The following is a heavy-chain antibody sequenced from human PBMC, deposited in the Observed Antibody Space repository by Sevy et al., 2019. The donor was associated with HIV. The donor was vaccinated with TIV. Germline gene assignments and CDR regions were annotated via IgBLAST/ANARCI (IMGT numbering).Heavy chain of an antibody. J-gene: IGHJ4*02. CDR3: ARDLGPYSSGWTDY. D-gene: IGHD6-19*01. CDR1: GFTFSSYS. Sequence: GGSLRLSCAASGFTFSSYSMNWVRQAPGKGLEWVSYISSSTSIIYYADSVKGRFTISRDNAKNSLYLQMNSLRDEDTAVYYCARDLGPYSSGWTDYWGQGTLVIVSS. CDR2: ISSSTSII. V-gene: IGHV3-48*02.